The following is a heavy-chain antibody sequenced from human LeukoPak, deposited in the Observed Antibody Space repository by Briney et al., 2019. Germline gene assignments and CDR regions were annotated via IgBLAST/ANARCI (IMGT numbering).Heavy chain of an antibody. J-gene: IGHJ4*02. D-gene: IGHD1-26*01. Sequence: ASVKVSCKASGYTFTGYYIHWVRQAPGQGLEWMGIINPSGGGTTYAQKFQDRVTMTRDMSTSTVYMELSSLRSQDTAVYYCARGPETGSFDYWGQGTLVTVSS. CDR3: ARGPETGSFDY. V-gene: IGHV1-46*01. CDR1: GYTFTGYY. CDR2: INPSGGGT.